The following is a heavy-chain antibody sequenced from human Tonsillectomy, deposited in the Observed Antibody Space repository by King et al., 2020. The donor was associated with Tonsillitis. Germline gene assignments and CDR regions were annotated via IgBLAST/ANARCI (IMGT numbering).Heavy chain of an antibody. D-gene: IGHD3-22*01. CDR2: VYYSGST. V-gene: IGHV4-59*01. CDR3: ARSKDFYDSSGYLGALLDY. J-gene: IGHJ4*02. Sequence: QLQESGPGLVKPSETLSLTCTVSGVSISSDYWSGVRQPPGQGLAWIGCVYYSGSTTYNPSLKIRVTISVDTSKNPFSLKLSSVTAADTAVYYCARSKDFYDSSGYLGALLDYWGQGTLVTVSS. CDR1: GVSISSDY.